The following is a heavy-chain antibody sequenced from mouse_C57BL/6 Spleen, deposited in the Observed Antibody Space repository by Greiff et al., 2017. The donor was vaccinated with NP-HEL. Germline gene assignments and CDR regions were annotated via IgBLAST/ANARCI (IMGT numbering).Heavy chain of an antibody. Sequence: VQLQQSGPVLVKPGASVKMSCKASGYKFTDYYMNWVKQSHGKSLEWIGVINPYNGGTSYNQKFKGKATLTVDKSSSTAYMELNSLTSEDSAVYYCARTYYSNPYYFDYWGQGTTLTVSS. V-gene: IGHV1-19*01. J-gene: IGHJ2*01. CDR2: INPYNGGT. D-gene: IGHD2-5*01. CDR3: ARTYYSNPYYFDY. CDR1: GYKFTDYY.